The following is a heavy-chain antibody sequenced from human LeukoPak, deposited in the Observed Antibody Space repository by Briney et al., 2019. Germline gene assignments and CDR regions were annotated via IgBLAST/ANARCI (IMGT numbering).Heavy chain of an antibody. Sequence: ASVKVSCKASGYTFTSYDINWVRQATGQGLEWMGWMKPNSGNTDYAQRFQGRVTITRNTSISTAFMELSSLRSDDTAVYYCARRYYDSSGYYYYPWGQGTLVTVSS. D-gene: IGHD3-22*01. V-gene: IGHV1-8*03. CDR3: ARRYYDSSGYYYYP. J-gene: IGHJ5*02. CDR2: MKPNSGNT. CDR1: GYTFTSYD.